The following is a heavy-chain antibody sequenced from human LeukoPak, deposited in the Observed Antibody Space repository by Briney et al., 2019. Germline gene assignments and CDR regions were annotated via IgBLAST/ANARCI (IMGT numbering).Heavy chain of an antibody. Sequence: GGSLRLSCAASGFTFSSYWMSWVRQAPGKGLEWVANIKQDGSEKYYVDSVKGRFTISRDNAKNSLYLQMNSLRAEDTAVYYCAREDRYYDFWSGYYPVDYWGQGTLVTVSS. CDR3: AREDRYYDFWSGYYPVDY. CDR1: GFTFSSYW. CDR2: IKQDGSEK. J-gene: IGHJ4*02. V-gene: IGHV3-7*01. D-gene: IGHD3-3*01.